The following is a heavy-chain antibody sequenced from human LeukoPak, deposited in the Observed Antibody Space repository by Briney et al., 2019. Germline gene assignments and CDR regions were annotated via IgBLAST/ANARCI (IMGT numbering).Heavy chain of an antibody. CDR1: GGSFSGYY. CDR3: ARSGVIVVVPATMGSGFDY. V-gene: IGHV4-34*01. CDR2: INHSGST. D-gene: IGHD2-2*01. Sequence: SETLSLTCAVYGGSFSGYYWSWIRQPPGKGLEWIGEINHSGSTNYNPSLKSRVTISVDTSKNQFSLKLSSVTAADTAVYYCARSGVIVVVPATMGSGFDYWGQGTLVTVSS. J-gene: IGHJ4*02.